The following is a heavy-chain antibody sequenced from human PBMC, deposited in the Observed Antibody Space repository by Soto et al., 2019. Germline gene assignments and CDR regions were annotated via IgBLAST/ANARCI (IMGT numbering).Heavy chain of an antibody. CDR2: ISSSGRSI. CDR1: GFTFSRYE. CDR3: ARGVDYADRSRFEP. Sequence: GGSLRLSCAASGFTFSRYEMNWVRQAPGKGLQWVSYISSSGRSIYADSVKGRFTISRDNAKNLLYLQMNSLRAEDTAVYYCARGVDYADRSRFEPWGQGALVTVSS. J-gene: IGHJ5*02. V-gene: IGHV3-48*03. D-gene: IGHD4-17*01.